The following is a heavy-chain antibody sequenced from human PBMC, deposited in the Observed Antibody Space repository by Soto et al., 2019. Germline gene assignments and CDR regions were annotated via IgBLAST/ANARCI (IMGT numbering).Heavy chain of an antibody. Sequence: EVQLVESGGGLVQPGGSLRLSCAASGFTFSSYWMSWVRQAPGKGLEWVANIKQDGSEKYYVDSVKGRFTISRDNAKNSLYLQMNSLRAEDTAVYYCARVTLRLLLQEFDYWGQGTLVTVSS. CDR1: GFTFSSYW. V-gene: IGHV3-7*01. J-gene: IGHJ4*02. CDR2: IKQDGSEK. CDR3: ARVTLRLLLQEFDY. D-gene: IGHD2-15*01.